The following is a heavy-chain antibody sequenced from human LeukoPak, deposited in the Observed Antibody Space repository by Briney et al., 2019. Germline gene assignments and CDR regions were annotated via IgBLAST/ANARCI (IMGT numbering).Heavy chain of an antibody. CDR1: GYSFTTYW. Sequence: GESLKISCKSSGYSFTTYWIAWVRQMPGKGLEWMGIIYPGDSDTRYSPSFQGQVTISADKSISTAYLQWTSLRASDSAMYYCARVLIRGDEIDYWGQGTLVTVSS. CDR2: IYPGDSDT. CDR3: ARVLIRGDEIDY. D-gene: IGHD2-21*01. V-gene: IGHV5-51*01. J-gene: IGHJ4*02.